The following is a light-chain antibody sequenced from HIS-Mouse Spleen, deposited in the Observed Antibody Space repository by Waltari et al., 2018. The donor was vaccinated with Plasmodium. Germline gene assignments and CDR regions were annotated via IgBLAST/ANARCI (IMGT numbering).Light chain of an antibody. CDR3: QKYNSAPWT. Sequence: DIQMTQSPSSLCTSVGASVTITCRASQGISTYFAWYQQKPGKVPKLLIYAASTLQSGVPSRFSGSGSGTDFTLTISSLQPEDVATYYCQKYNSAPWTFGQGTKVEIK. V-gene: IGKV1-27*01. J-gene: IGKJ1*01. CDR1: QGISTY. CDR2: AAS.